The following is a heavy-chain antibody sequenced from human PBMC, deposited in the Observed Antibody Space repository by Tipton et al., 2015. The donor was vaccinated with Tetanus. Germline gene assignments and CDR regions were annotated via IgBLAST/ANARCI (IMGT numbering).Heavy chain of an antibody. CDR3: ARVVSGIAVAHFDY. CDR2: ISAYNGNT. J-gene: IGHJ4*02. D-gene: IGHD6-19*01. CDR1: GYTFTSYG. V-gene: IGHV1-18*01. Sequence: QLVQSGAEVKKPGASVKVSCKASGYTFTSYGISWVRQAPGQGLEWMGWISAYNGNTNYAQKLQGRVTMTTDTSTSTAYMERRSLRSNDTAVYYCARVVSGIAVAHFDYWVQGALVAVSS.